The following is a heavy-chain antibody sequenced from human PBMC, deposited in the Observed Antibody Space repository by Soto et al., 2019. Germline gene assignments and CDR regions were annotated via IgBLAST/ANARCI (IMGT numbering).Heavy chain of an antibody. CDR3: ARDREGVGAPFVGFDP. Sequence: QVQLVQSGAEVKKPGSSVKVSCKASGGTFSSYAISWVRQAPGQGLEWMGGIIPIFGTANYAQKFQGRVTINADESTSTAYMELSSLRSEDTAVYYCARDREGVGAPFVGFDPWGQGTLVTVSS. J-gene: IGHJ5*02. CDR2: IIPIFGTA. CDR1: GGTFSSYA. D-gene: IGHD1-26*01. V-gene: IGHV1-69*12.